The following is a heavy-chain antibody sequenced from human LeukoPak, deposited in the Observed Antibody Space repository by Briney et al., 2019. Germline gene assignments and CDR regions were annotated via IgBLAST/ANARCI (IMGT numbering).Heavy chain of an antibody. Sequence: SQTLSLTCAISGDSVSSNRAARNWIRQSPSRGLEWLGRTYYRSKWYNDYAVSVKSRLTINPDTSKNQFSLHLNSVTPDDTAVYYCVRDRDFGELDYWGQGTLVTVSS. V-gene: IGHV6-1*01. CDR1: GDSVSSNRAA. D-gene: IGHD3-10*01. CDR3: VRDRDFGELDY. CDR2: TYYRSKWYN. J-gene: IGHJ4*02.